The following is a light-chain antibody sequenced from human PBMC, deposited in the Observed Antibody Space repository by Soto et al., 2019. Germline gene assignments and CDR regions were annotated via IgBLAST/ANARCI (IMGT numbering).Light chain of an antibody. J-gene: IGKJ2*01. Sequence: EIVLTQSPATLSLSPGDTATLSCRASQTVSIYLAWYQQKPGQPPRLLIYDSSNRATGVPARFSGRGSGTVLPLTISSLERADFAVYYCQQRHYWLMTFGQGTKLEI. CDR1: QTVSIY. CDR3: QQRHYWLMT. CDR2: DSS. V-gene: IGKV3-11*01.